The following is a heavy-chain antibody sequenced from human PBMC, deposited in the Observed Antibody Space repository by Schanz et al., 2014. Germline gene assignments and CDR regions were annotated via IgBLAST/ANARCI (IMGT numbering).Heavy chain of an antibody. J-gene: IGHJ4*02. D-gene: IGHD6-19*01. CDR3: ARNKYTSGWYYFDY. CDR1: GDSVNSNY. V-gene: IGHV4-59*08. CDR2: FYNPGST. Sequence: QVQLQESGPGLVKPSETLSLTCTVSGDSVNSNYWNWIRQSPGRGLEWIGHFYNPGSTNYNPSLKSRAPISIDTSTTQVSLKLPSVTAADTAVYFCARNKYTSGWYYFDYWGQGVLVTVSS.